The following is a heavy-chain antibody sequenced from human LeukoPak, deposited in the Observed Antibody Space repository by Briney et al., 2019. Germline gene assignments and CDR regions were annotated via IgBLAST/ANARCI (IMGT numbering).Heavy chain of an antibody. D-gene: IGHD3-10*01. CDR3: ARVAPVDYNGSGTEY. CDR1: GGSISSGSYY. Sequence: SETLSLTCTVSGGSISSGSYYWSWIRQPAGKGLEWIGRIYTSGSTNYNPSLKSRVTISVDTSKNQFSLKLSSVTAADTAVYYCARVAPVDYNGSGTEYWGQGTLVTVSS. CDR2: IYTSGST. V-gene: IGHV4-61*02. J-gene: IGHJ4*02.